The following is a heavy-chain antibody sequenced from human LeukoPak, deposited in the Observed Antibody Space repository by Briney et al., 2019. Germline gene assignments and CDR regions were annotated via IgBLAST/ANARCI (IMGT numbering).Heavy chain of an antibody. J-gene: IGHJ4*02. Sequence: TGGSLRLSCAASGFTFTNYAMTWVRQAPGKGLEWVSTISGSGDSTYYADSVRGRFTISRDNSKNTLYLQMNSLRAEDTAVYYCAKDPYSSGWYRVDYWGQGTLVTVSS. CDR2: ISGSGDST. V-gene: IGHV3-23*01. CDR1: GFTFTNYA. D-gene: IGHD6-19*01. CDR3: AKDPYSSGWYRVDY.